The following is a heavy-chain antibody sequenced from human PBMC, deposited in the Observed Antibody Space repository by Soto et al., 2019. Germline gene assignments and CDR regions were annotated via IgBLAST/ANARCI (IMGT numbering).Heavy chain of an antibody. V-gene: IGHV1-46*01. CDR1: GYPFTDYF. CDR2: ISLYHHST. Sequence: ASVKVSCKTFGYPFTDYFIHWVRQAPGQGLEWMGIISLYHHSTSYAQKFQGRLTVTADTSTTTVYMDLSSLTSEDSAVYWCARELYSCGGDCPYYMDYWGQGTLVTVSS. D-gene: IGHD2-21*02. CDR3: ARELYSCGGDCPYYMDY. J-gene: IGHJ4*02.